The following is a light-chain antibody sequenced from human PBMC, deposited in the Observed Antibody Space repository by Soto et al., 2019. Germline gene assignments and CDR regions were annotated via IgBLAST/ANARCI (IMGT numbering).Light chain of an antibody. Sequence: QSALTQSPSASGSPGQSVTISCTGTSSDVGGHNYVSWYQHHPGKAPKLIIYEVNYRPSGVSSRFSGSRSGNTASLTISGLQAEDEAHYYCSSSTDTSILFGGGTQLTVL. CDR3: SSSTDTSIL. V-gene: IGLV2-14*01. CDR1: SSDVGGHNY. J-gene: IGLJ2*01. CDR2: EVN.